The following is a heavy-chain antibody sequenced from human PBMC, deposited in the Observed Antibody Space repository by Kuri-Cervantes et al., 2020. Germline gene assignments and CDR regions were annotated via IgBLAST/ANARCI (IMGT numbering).Heavy chain of an antibody. CDR3: ARDHPVTVAFDI. CDR1: GFTFSSYA. V-gene: IGHV3-30-3*01. CDR2: ISYDGSNK. Sequence: LSLTCAASGFTFSSYAMHWVRQAPGKGLEWVAVISYDGSNKYYADSVKGRFTISRDNAKNSLYLQMNSLRAEDTAVYYCARDHPVTVAFDIWGQGTMVTVSS. D-gene: IGHD2-21*02. J-gene: IGHJ3*02.